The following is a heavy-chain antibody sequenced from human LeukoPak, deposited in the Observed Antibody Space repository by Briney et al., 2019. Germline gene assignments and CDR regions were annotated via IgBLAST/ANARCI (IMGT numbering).Heavy chain of an antibody. CDR1: GFTFTSSA. CDR3: AASIGGDAFDI. J-gene: IGHJ3*02. CDR2: IVVGSGNT. V-gene: IGHV1-58*01. D-gene: IGHD3-3*01. Sequence: SVTVSCKASGFTFTSSAVQWVRQARGQRLEWIGWIVVGSGNTNYAQKFQERVTITRDMSTSTAYMELSSLRSEDTAVYYCAASIGGDAFDIWGQGTMVTVSS.